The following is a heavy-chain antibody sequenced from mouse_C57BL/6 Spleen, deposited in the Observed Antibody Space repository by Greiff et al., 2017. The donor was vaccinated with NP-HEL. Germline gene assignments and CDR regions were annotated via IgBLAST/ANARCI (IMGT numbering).Heavy chain of an antibody. V-gene: IGHV1-69*01. CDR1: GYTFTSYW. Sequence: VKLQQPGADLVMPGASVKLSCKASGYTFTSYWMHWVKQRPGQGLEWIGEIDPSDSYTNYNQKFKGKSTLTVDKSSSTAYMQLSSLTSEDSAVYYCARWYYGSSYPFDDWGQGTTLTVSS. D-gene: IGHD1-1*01. CDR3: ARWYYGSSYPFDD. CDR2: IDPSDSYT. J-gene: IGHJ2*01.